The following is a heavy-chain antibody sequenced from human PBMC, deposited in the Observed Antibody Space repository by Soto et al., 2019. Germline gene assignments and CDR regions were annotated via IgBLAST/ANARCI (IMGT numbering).Heavy chain of an antibody. J-gene: IGHJ5*02. CDR1: GFTFSSNS. D-gene: IGHD3-3*01. Sequence: ESGGGLVQPGGSLRLSCAASGFTFSSNSMNWVRQAPGKGLEWISYISSSSSTIYADSVKGRFPISRDNAKNSLYLQMNSLRDTATAVYSCARVIWSGHLTSDLWGQGTLVTVSS. CDR2: ISSSSSTI. V-gene: IGHV3-48*02. CDR3: ARVIWSGHLTSDL.